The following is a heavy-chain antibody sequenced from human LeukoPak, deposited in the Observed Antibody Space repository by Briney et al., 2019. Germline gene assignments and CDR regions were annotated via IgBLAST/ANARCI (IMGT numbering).Heavy chain of an antibody. V-gene: IGHV3-21*01. D-gene: IGHD1-26*01. CDR2: ISSSSSYI. CDR1: GXTFNTYS. Sequence: GGSLRLSCAASGXTFNTYSMNWVRQAPGKGLEWVSSISSSSSYIDYADSGKGRFTISRDNAKNSLYLQMNSLRVEDTAVYYCAKGGSGTYFLDYWGQGTLVTVSS. CDR3: AKGGSGTYFLDY. J-gene: IGHJ4*02.